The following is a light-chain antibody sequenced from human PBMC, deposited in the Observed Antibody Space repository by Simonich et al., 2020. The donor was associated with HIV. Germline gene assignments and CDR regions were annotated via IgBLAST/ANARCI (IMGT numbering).Light chain of an antibody. J-gene: IGKJ3*01. CDR3: QQYGSSPLFT. CDR2: DAS. CDR1: QGISSA. V-gene: IGKV1-13*02. Sequence: AIQLTQSPSSLSASVGDRVTITCRASQGISSALAWYQQKQGKAPKLLIYDASSLESGVPSRFSGSGSGTDFTLTISRLEPEDFAVYYCQQYGSSPLFTFGPGTKVDIK.